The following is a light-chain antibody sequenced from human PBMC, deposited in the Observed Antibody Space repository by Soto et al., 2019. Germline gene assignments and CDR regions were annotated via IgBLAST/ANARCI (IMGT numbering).Light chain of an antibody. J-gene: IGLJ2*01. CDR1: SSDDGGYNY. V-gene: IGLV2-8*01. CDR3: SSYAGSNSVV. Sequence: QSALTQPPSASGSPGQSVTISCTGTSSDDGGYNYVSWYQQHPGKAPKLMIYEVSKRPSGVPDRFSGSKSGNTASLTVSGLQAEDEAEYYCSSYAGSNSVVFGGGTKVTVL. CDR2: EVS.